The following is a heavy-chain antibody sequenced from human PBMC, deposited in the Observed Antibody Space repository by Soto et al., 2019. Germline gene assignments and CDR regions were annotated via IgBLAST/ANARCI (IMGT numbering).Heavy chain of an antibody. CDR3: AKETVATIRPTRIYYYYGLDV. Sequence: QVQLVESGGGVVQPVRSLRLSCATSGFTFSRYGIHWVRQAPGKGLEWVAVTSHDGTNKYYTDSVKGRFIISRDNSKNTLYLEMNSLRAEDTAVYYCAKETVATIRPTRIYYYYGLDVWGQGTTVSVSS. CDR2: TSHDGTNK. D-gene: IGHD5-12*01. V-gene: IGHV3-30*18. CDR1: GFTFSRYG. J-gene: IGHJ6*02.